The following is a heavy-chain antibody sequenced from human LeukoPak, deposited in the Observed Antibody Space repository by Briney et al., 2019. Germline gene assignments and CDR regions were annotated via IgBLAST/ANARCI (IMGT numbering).Heavy chain of an antibody. J-gene: IGHJ4*02. CDR3: AAGVDRELLDY. CDR1: GYTFTSYG. D-gene: IGHD3-10*01. CDR2: ISAYNGNT. Sequence: ASVKVSCRASGYTFTSYGISWVRQAPGQGLEWMGWISAYNGNTNYAQKFQERVTITRDMSTSTAYMELSSLRSEDTAVYYCAAGVDRELLDYWGQGTLVTVSS. V-gene: IGHV1-18*01.